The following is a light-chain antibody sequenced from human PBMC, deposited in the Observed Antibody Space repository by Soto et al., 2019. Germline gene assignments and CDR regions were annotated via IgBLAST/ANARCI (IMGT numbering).Light chain of an antibody. J-gene: IGLJ1*01. CDR3: CSYAGSFIFV. Sequence: QSVLAQPRSVSGSPGQSVTISCTGTSGDVGGSNHVSWYQHHPGQAPKFLIYDVTKRPSGVPDRFFGSKFGNTASLTISGLQAEDEADYYCCSYAGSFIFVFGTGTKVTVL. CDR2: DVT. V-gene: IGLV2-11*01. CDR1: SGDVGGSNH.